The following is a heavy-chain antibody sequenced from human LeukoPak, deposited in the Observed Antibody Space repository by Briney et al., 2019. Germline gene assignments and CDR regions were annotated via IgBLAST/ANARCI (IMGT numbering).Heavy chain of an antibody. CDR3: ATANDAFDI. CDR2: INPNSGGT. J-gene: IGHJ3*02. V-gene: IGHV1-69*10. CDR1: GGTFSSYA. Sequence: ASVKVSCKASGGTFSSYAISWVRQAPGQGLEWMGWINPNSGGTNYAQKFQGRVTMTEDTSTDTAYMELSSLRSEDTAVYYCATANDAFDIWGQGTMVTVSS.